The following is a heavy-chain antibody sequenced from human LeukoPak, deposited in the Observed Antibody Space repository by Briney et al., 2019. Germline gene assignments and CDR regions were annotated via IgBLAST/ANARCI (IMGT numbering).Heavy chain of an antibody. D-gene: IGHD3-3*01. CDR1: GFTFSSYS. J-gene: IGHJ6*03. CDR3: ARVPGLRFLEGPPYYYYMDV. V-gene: IGHV3-21*01. CDR2: ISGSSTYI. Sequence: GGSLRLSCAASGFTFSSYSMNWVRQAPGKGLEWVSTISGSSTYIYYEDSAQGRFTISRDNTKKYLYLKMNSLRTEDTTAYYCARVPGLRFLEGPPYYYYMDVWAKGTTVTVSS.